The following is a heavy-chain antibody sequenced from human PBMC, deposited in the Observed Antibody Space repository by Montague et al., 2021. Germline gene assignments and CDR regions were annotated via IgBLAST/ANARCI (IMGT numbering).Heavy chain of an antibody. CDR3: ASSPRGRWLQSYFDY. J-gene: IGHJ4*02. CDR2: NYYGGST. D-gene: IGHD5-24*01. CDR1: GGSISSSSYY. Sequence: SETLSLTCTVSGGSISSSSYYWGWIRQPPGKGLEWIGSNYYGGSTYYNPSLKSRVTISVDTSKNQFSLKLSTVTAADTAVYYCASSPRGRWLQSYFDYWGQGTLVTVSS. V-gene: IGHV4-39*01.